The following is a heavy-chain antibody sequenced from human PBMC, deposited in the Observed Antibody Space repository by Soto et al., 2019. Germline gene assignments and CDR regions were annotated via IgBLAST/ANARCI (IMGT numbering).Heavy chain of an antibody. Sequence: PSETLSLTCTVSGGSISSGDYYWSWIRQPPGKGLEWIGYIYYSGSTNYNPSLKSRVTISVDTSKNQFSLKLSSVTAADTAVYYCARAHSRKSTPRTGDNWFDPWGQGTLVTVSS. V-gene: IGHV4-30-4*01. CDR3: ARAHSRKSTPRTGDNWFDP. CDR2: IYYSGST. CDR1: GGSISSGDYY. D-gene: IGHD7-27*01. J-gene: IGHJ5*02.